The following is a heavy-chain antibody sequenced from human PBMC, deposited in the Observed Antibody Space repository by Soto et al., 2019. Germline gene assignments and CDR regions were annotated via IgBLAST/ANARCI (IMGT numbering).Heavy chain of an antibody. J-gene: IGHJ6*03. V-gene: IGHV3-7*01. CDR2: IKQDGSEK. D-gene: IGHD6-19*01. CDR1: GFTFSSYW. CDR3: ARDQSSGWYYYYYMDV. Sequence: PGGSLRLSCAASGFTFSSYWMSWVRQAPGKGLEWVANIKQDGSEKYYVDSVKGRFTISRDNAKNSLYLQMNSLRAEDTAVYYCARDQSSGWYYYYYMDVWGKGTTVTVSS.